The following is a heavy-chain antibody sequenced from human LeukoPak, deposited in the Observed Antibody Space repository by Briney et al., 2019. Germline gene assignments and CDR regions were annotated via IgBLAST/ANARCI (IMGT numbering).Heavy chain of an antibody. D-gene: IGHD3-3*01. CDR1: GFTFSSLG. CDR3: ARGYDFTNGYFNYFDA. J-gene: IGHJ4*02. Sequence: GRSLRLSRAASGFTFSSLGVHWVPQTPGKGRDWVALIWYDGTQQFYADSVKGRFTISRDNSSNTLYLQMTSLRVEDTALYYCARGYDFTNGYFNYFDAWGQGTLVTVSS. V-gene: IGHV3-33*01. CDR2: IWYDGTQQ.